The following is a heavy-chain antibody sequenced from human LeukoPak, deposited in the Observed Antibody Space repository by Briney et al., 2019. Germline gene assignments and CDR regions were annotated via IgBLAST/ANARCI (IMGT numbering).Heavy chain of an antibody. D-gene: IGHD3-22*01. CDR3: ARVNHYYDSSGYRYYFDY. J-gene: IGHJ4*02. CDR2: IYYSGST. CDR1: GGSISSSSYY. Sequence: SETLSLTCTASGGSISSSSYYWGWIRQPPGKGLEWIGSIYYSGSTYYNPSLKSRVTISVDTSKNQFSLKLSSVTAADTAVYYCARVNHYYDSSGYRYYFDYWGQGTLVTVSS. V-gene: IGHV4-39*07.